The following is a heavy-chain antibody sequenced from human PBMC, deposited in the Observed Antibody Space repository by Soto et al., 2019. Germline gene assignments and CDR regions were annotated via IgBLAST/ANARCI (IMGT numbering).Heavy chain of an antibody. CDR2: INAGNGNT. CDR3: ARDGSEQGGMDV. Sequence: ASVKVSCKASGYTFTSYAMHWVRQAPGQRLEWMGWINAGNGNTKYSQKFQGRVTITRDTSASTAYMELSSLRSEDTAVYYCARDGSEQGGMDVWGQGTTVTVSS. CDR1: GYTFTSYA. D-gene: IGHD3-10*01. J-gene: IGHJ6*02. V-gene: IGHV1-3*01.